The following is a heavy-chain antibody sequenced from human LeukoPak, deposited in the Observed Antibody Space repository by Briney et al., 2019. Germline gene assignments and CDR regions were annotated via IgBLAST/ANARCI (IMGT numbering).Heavy chain of an antibody. Sequence: GGSLRLSCAASGFTFSSYGMSWVRQAPGKGLEWVAVISYDGSNKYYADSVKGRFTISRDNSKNTLYLQMNSLRAEDTAVYYCAKIPIAWYDSTIDAFDIWGQGTMVTVSS. V-gene: IGHV3-30*18. CDR2: ISYDGSNK. CDR3: AKIPIAWYDSTIDAFDI. D-gene: IGHD3-22*01. J-gene: IGHJ3*02. CDR1: GFTFSSYG.